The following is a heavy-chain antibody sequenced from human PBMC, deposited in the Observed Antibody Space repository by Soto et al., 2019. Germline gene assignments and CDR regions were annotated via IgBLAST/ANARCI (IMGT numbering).Heavy chain of an antibody. Sequence: GGSLRLSCAASGFTFSSYAMSWVRQAPGKGLEWVSAISGSGGSTYYADSVKGRFTISRDNSKNTLYLQMNSLRAEDTAVYYCAKDPYCSSTSCYYYYGMDVWGQGTPVTVSS. D-gene: IGHD2-2*01. V-gene: IGHV3-23*01. J-gene: IGHJ6*02. CDR3: AKDPYCSSTSCYYYYGMDV. CDR2: ISGSGGST. CDR1: GFTFSSYA.